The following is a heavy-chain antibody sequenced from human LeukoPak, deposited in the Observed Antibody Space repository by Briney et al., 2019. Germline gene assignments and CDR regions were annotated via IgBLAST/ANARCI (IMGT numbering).Heavy chain of an antibody. J-gene: IGHJ4*02. CDR3: ARRGLGYNSDYYFDY. CDR1: GGSVRSNGNFY. CDR2: IYTTESI. V-gene: IGHV4-61*02. Sequence: SQTLSLTCTVSGGSVRSNGNFYWSWIRQPAGGTLEWIGRIYTTESINCNPSLKSRVTISLDTSKNQFSLKLSSVTAADTAVYYCARRGLGYNSDYYFDYWGQGTLVTVSS. D-gene: IGHD5-18*01.